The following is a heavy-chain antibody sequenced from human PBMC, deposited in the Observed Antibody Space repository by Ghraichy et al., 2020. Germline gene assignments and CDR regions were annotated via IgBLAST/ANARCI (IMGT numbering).Heavy chain of an antibody. V-gene: IGHV4-59*04. D-gene: IGHD6-19*01. CDR1: GGSFSSYY. J-gene: IGHJ4*02. CDR3: AGSSGWYRLDH. CDR2: VFHTGST. Sequence: GSLSLTCSVSGGSFSSYYWTWVRQTPGKGLEWIGYVFHTGSTHFNPSLKSRLTMSVDTSRNQFSLKLSSVTAADTAVYYCAGSSGWYRLDHWGQGTLVTVSS.